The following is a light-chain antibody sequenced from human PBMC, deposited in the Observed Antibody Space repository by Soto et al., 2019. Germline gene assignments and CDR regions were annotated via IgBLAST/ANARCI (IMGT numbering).Light chain of an antibody. J-gene: IGKJ5*01. CDR1: QSVSSN. Sequence: IEMAQSPGSLSVSPGEGATLSCRASQSVSSNLVWYQQKPGQAPRLLIYGASTRVTGIPARFSGSGSGTDFTLTISRLEPEDFAVYYCQQYSTSPTFGEGTRLEI. CDR3: QQYSTSPT. V-gene: IGKV3-15*01. CDR2: GAS.